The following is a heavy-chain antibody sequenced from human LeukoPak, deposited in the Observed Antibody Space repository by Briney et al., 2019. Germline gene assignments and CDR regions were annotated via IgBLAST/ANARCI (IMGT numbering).Heavy chain of an antibody. Sequence: PSETLSLTCTVSGGSINSYYWSWIRQPPGKGLEWIGYIYYSGSTNYNPSLKSRDTISVDTPKNQFSLKLSSVTAADTAVYYCARHGVGTISYPHFEFWGQGTLVTVSS. J-gene: IGHJ4*02. CDR2: IYYSGST. CDR3: ARHGVGTISYPHFEF. V-gene: IGHV4-59*08. D-gene: IGHD3-3*01. CDR1: GGSINSYY.